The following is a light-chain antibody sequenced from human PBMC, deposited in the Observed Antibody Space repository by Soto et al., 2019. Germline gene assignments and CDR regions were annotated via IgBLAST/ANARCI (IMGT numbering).Light chain of an antibody. CDR2: GAS. CDR1: QTVNSR. V-gene: IGKV3-11*01. J-gene: IGKJ1*01. Sequence: EIVLTQSPATLSSFPGERATLSCRASQTVNSRLAWYQHKPGQAPRLLIYGASNRATGIPARFSGSGSGTDFTLTISSLEPEDFAVYYCHQRKSWPRTFGQGTKVEIK. CDR3: HQRKSWPRT.